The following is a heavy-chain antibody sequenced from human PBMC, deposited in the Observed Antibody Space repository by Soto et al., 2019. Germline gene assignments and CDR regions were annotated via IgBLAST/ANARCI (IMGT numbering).Heavy chain of an antibody. V-gene: IGHV4-39*01. CDR1: DDSINSDKYY. CDR3: ARLEGLATISYYFDF. D-gene: IGHD3-9*01. Sequence: PSETLSLTCSVSDDSINSDKYYWGWIRQPPGKGLEWIGSIYYRSNAYDNPALQTRVTISLDKAKSQFSLKLNSVTAADSAVYFCARLEGLATISYYFDFWGPGALVTVSS. CDR2: IYYRSNA. J-gene: IGHJ4*02.